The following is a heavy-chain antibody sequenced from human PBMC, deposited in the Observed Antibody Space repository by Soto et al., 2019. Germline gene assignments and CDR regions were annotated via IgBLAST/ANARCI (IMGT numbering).Heavy chain of an antibody. J-gene: IGHJ4*02. CDR2: INPSGGST. V-gene: IGHV1-46*01. Sequence: QVQLVQSGAEVKKPGASVKDSCKASGYTFTSYYMHWVRQVPGQGLEWMGIINPSGGSTSYAQKFQGRVTMTRDTSTSTVYMELSSLRSEDTAVYYCASGYSGYDYGRAHIDYWGQGTLVTVSS. CDR3: ASGYSGYDYGRAHIDY. CDR1: GYTFTSYY. D-gene: IGHD5-12*01.